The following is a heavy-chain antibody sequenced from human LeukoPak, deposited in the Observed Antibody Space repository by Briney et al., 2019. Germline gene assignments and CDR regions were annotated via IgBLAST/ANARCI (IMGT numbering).Heavy chain of an antibody. CDR1: GGSISSGGYS. CDR3: ARRPYYYYYGMDV. CDR2: IYHSGST. Sequence: SETLSLTCAVSGGSISSGGYSWSWIRQPPGKGLEWIGYIYHSGSTYYNPSLKSRVTISVDRSKNQFSLKLSSVTAADTAVYYCARRPYYYYYGMDVWGQGTTVTVSS. J-gene: IGHJ6*02. V-gene: IGHV4-30-2*01.